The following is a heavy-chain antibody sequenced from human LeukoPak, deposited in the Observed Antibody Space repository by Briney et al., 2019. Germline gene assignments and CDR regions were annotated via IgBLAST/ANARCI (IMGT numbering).Heavy chain of an antibody. J-gene: IGHJ4*02. Sequence: GGSLRLSCAASGLTFSSYSMNWVRQAPGKGLEWVSSISSSSSYIYYADSVKGRFTISRDNAKNSLYLQMNSLRAEDTAVYYCARVDTAMVTIPDYWGQGTLVTVSS. D-gene: IGHD5-18*01. CDR3: ARVDTAMVTIPDY. CDR1: GLTFSSYS. V-gene: IGHV3-21*01. CDR2: ISSSSSYI.